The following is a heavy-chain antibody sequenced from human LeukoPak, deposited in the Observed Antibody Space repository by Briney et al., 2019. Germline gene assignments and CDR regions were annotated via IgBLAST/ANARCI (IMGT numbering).Heavy chain of an antibody. V-gene: IGHV1-18*01. CDR2: MNPNNGNT. Sequence: ASVKGSCKASGYTFTSYDINWVRQATGQGLEWMGWMNPNNGNTNYAQKLQGRVTMTTDTSTSTAYMELRSLRSDDTAVYYCARGGRGSSPFDYWGQGTLVTVSS. CDR3: ARGGRGSSPFDY. CDR1: GYTFTSYD. J-gene: IGHJ4*02. D-gene: IGHD1-26*01.